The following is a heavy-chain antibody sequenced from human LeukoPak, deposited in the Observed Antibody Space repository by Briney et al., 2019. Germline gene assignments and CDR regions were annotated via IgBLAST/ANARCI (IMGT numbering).Heavy chain of an antibody. J-gene: IGHJ4*02. V-gene: IGHV3-73*01. CDR1: GFTFSGSA. CDR3: TIDYYDSSGLDY. D-gene: IGHD3-22*01. CDR2: IRSKANSYAT. Sequence: GGSLRLSCAASGFTFSGSAMHWVRQASGNGLEWVGRIRSKANSYATAYAASVKGRFTISRDDSKNTAYLQMNSLKTEDTAVYYSTIDYYDSSGLDYWGQGTLVTVSS.